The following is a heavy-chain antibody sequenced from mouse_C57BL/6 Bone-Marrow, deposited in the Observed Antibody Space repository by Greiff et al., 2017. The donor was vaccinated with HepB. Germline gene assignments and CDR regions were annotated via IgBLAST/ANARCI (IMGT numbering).Heavy chain of an antibody. D-gene: IGHD1-1*01. J-gene: IGHJ4*01. V-gene: IGHV5-2*01. CDR3: ARHRDYGSSYAMDY. Sequence: DVQLVESGGGLVQPGESLKLSCESNEYEFPSHDMSWVRKTPEKRLELVAAINSDGGSTYYPDTMERRFIISRDNTKKTLYLQLSSLRSEDTALYDCARHRDYGSSYAMDYWGQGTSVTVSS. CDR2: INSDGGST. CDR1: EYEFPSHD.